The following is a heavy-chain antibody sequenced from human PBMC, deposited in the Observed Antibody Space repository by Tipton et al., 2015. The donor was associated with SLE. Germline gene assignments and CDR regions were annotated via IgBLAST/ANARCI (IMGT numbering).Heavy chain of an antibody. D-gene: IGHD3-16*02. V-gene: IGHV4-34*01. CDR3: ASRDNDYVWGSYRYTGFDY. CDR1: GGSFSGYY. J-gene: IGHJ4*02. Sequence: TLSLTCAVYGGSFSGYYWSWIRQPPGKGLEWIGEINHSGSTNYNPSLKSRVTISVDTSKNQFSLKLSSVTAADTAAYYCASRDNDYVWGSYRYTGFDYWGQGTLVTVSS. CDR2: INHSGST.